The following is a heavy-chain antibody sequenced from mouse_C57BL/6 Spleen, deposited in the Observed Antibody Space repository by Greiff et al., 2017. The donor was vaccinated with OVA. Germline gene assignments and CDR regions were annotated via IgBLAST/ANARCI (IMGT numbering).Heavy chain of an antibody. CDR2: IYPGDGDT. D-gene: IGHD1-1*01. CDR1: GYAFSSSW. Sequence: VKLMESGPELVKPGASVKISCKASGYAFSSSWMNWVKQRPGKGLEWIGRIYPGDGDTNYNGKFKGKATLTADKSSSKTYMELRSLTSEDSAVYFCAKVDYYGSSWRWYFDVWGTGTTVTVSS. J-gene: IGHJ1*03. CDR3: AKVDYYGSSWRWYFDV. V-gene: IGHV1-82*01.